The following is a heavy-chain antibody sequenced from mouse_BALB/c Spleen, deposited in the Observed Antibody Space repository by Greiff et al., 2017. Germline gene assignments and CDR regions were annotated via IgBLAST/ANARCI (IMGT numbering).Heavy chain of an antibody. CDR1: GFTFSNYW. Sequence: EVQLEESGAGLVQPGGSMTLSCVASGFTFSNYWMNWVRQSPEKGLEWVAEIRLKSNNYETHYQESVKGRFTISRDDSKSSVYLKMNTLRAEDTGTYYCTRGYYGSSYWYFDVWGAGTTVTVSS. CDR2: IRLKSNNYET. V-gene: IGHV6-6*02. D-gene: IGHD1-1*01. J-gene: IGHJ1*01. CDR3: TRGYYGSSYWYFDV.